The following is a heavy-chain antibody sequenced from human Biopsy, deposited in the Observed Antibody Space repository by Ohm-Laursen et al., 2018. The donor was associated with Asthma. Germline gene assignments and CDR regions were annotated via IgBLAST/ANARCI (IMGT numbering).Heavy chain of an antibody. V-gene: IGHV1-46*01. CDR2: INPPTGDT. Sequence: VASVKVSCKASGYTFTSYYIHWVRQAPGQGLEWVGIINPPTGDTSYAQKFLGRVTVTRDTSTSTVYMEPSSLRSEDTAVYYCALSQFDYWGQGTLLTVSS. CDR3: ALSQFDY. CDR1: GYTFTSYY. J-gene: IGHJ4*02.